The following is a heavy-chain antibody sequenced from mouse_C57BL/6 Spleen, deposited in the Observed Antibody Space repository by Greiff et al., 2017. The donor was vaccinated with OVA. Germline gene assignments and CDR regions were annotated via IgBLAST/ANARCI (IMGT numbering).Heavy chain of an antibody. J-gene: IGHJ2*01. CDR2: FYPGSGSI. CDR3: AREGILGYDYDLYYFDY. Sequence: QVHVKQSGAELVKPGASVKLSCKASGYTFTEYTIHWVKQRSGQGLEWIGWFYPGSGSIKYNEKFKDKATLTADKSSSTVYMELSRLTSEDSAVYFCAREGILGYDYDLYYFDYWGQGTTLTVSS. V-gene: IGHV1-62-2*01. D-gene: IGHD2-4*01. CDR1: GYTFTEYT.